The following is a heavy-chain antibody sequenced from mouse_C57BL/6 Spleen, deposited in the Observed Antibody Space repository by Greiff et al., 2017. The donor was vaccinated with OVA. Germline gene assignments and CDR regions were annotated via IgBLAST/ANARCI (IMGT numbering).Heavy chain of an antibody. CDR1: GYSITSGYD. Sequence: VQLQQSGPGMVKPSQSLSLTCTVTGYSITSGYDWHWIRHFPGNKLEWMGYISYSGSTNYNPSLKSRISITHDTSKNHFFLKLNSVTTEDTATYYCARGGNYPYYFDYWGQGTTLTVSS. V-gene: IGHV3-1*01. D-gene: IGHD2-1*01. CDR3: ARGGNYPYYFDY. J-gene: IGHJ2*01. CDR2: ISYSGST.